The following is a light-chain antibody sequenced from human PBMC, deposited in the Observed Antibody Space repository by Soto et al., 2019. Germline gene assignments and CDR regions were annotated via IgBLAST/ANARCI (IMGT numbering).Light chain of an antibody. V-gene: IGLV2-14*01. CDR3: SSYTSSSTDV. Sequence: QSVLTQPRSVSGSPGQSVTISCTGTSSDVGGYTYVSWYQQRPGKAPKLIIFEVVNRPSGVSNRLSGSKSGNTASLPISGLQAEDEADYYCSSYTSSSTDVFGTGTKVTVL. CDR2: EVV. J-gene: IGLJ1*01. CDR1: SSDVGGYTY.